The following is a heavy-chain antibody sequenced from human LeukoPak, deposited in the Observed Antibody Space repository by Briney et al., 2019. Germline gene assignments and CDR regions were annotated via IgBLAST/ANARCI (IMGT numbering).Heavy chain of an antibody. CDR3: VRSLDY. Sequence: GGSLRLSCAASGFTFSSYTMSWVRQAPGKGLEWVSTITTSDGNTYYADSVKGRFTVSRDNSKNTLYLQMNSLRAEDTAVYYCVRSLDYWGQGTLVTVSS. V-gene: IGHV3-23*01. CDR2: ITTSDGNT. J-gene: IGHJ4*02. CDR1: GFTFSSYT.